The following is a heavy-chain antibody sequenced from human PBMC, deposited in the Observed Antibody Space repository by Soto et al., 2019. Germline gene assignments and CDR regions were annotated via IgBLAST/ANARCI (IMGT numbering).Heavy chain of an antibody. CDR2: IYFSGST. V-gene: IGHV4-39*02. D-gene: IGHD2-8*01. CDR3: ARDTNGLRY. Sequence: SETLSLTCTVSGVSISSSSYYWGWIRQTPGKGLEWIGTIYFSGSTYYNPSLKSRFTISRDNAKNTVFLQMNSLGAEDTAVYYCARDTNGLRYWGQGTLVTVSS. J-gene: IGHJ4*02. CDR1: GVSISSSSYY.